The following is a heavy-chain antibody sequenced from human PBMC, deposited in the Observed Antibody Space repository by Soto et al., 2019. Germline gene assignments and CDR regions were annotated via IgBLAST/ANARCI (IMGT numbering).Heavy chain of an antibody. CDR2: IYYSGST. CDR3: ARGRGSGSYYGYFQH. D-gene: IGHD1-26*01. V-gene: IGHV4-59*01. J-gene: IGHJ1*01. Sequence: PSETLSLTCTVSGGSISSYYWSWIRQPPGKGLEWIGYIYYSGSTNYNPSLKSRVTISVDTSKNQFSLKLSSVTAADTAVYYCARGRGSGSYYGYFQHWGQGTRVTVSS. CDR1: GGSISSYY.